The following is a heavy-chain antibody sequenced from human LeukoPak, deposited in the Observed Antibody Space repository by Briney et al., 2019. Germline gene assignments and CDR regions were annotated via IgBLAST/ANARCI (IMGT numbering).Heavy chain of an antibody. CDR3: ARVVHPYDYESSGLTYDAFDI. CDR1: GYTFTSYS. CDR2: INTNTGNP. J-gene: IGHJ3*02. D-gene: IGHD3-22*01. Sequence: ASVKVSCKASGYTFTSYSMNWVRQAPGQGLEWLGWINTNTGNPTYAQGFAERFVFSLGTSVNTAYLQISSLKAEDTAVYYCARVVHPYDYESSGLTYDAFDIWGQGTMVTVSS. V-gene: IGHV7-4-1*02.